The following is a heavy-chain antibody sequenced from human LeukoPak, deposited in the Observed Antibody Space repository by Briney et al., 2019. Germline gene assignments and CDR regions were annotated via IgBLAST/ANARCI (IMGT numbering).Heavy chain of an antibody. Sequence: SETLSLTCTVSGGSISSYYWSWIRQPAGKGLEWIGRIYTSGSTNYSPSLKSRVTMSVDTSKNQFSLKLSSVTAADTAVYYCARAGPVATEYQLLIFGAFDIWGQGTMVTVSS. J-gene: IGHJ3*02. V-gene: IGHV4-4*07. D-gene: IGHD2-2*01. CDR1: GGSISSYY. CDR2: IYTSGST. CDR3: ARAGPVATEYQLLIFGAFDI.